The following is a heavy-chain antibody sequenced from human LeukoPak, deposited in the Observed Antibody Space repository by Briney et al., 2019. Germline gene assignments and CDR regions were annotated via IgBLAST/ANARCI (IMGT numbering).Heavy chain of an antibody. D-gene: IGHD3-16*01. J-gene: IGHJ4*02. CDR3: ARPVVLGAYLRGAYYFDS. CDR1: GFTFRSFV. Sequence: PGRSLRLSCAASGFTFRSFVMHWVRQAPGKGLEWVAAISYEDGSNKYYADSVKGRFTISRDNSKNTLYLQMNSLRVEDTAVYYCARPVVLGAYLRGAYYFDSWGQGTLVTVSS. CDR2: ISYEDGSNK. V-gene: IGHV3-30*04.